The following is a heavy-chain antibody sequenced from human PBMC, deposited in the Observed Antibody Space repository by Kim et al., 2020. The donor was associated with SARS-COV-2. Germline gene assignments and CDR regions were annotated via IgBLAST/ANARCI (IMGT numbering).Heavy chain of an antibody. CDR1: GFTFSSYG. J-gene: IGHJ4*02. D-gene: IGHD5-18*01. V-gene: IGHV3-30*18. Sequence: GGSLRLSCAASGFTFSSYGMHWVRQAPGKGLEWVAVITYDGSNKYYADSVKGRFTISRDNSKNTLYLQMNSLRAEDTAVYYCAKDRVDTAMANYFDYWGQGNLVTVSP. CDR2: ITYDGSNK. CDR3: AKDRVDTAMANYFDY.